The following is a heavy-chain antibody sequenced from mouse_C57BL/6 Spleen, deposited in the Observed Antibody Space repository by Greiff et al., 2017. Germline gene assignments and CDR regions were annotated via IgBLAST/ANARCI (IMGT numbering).Heavy chain of an antibody. CDR1: GYAFSSSW. CDR3: ARDPGSGYDY. V-gene: IGHV1-82*01. Sequence: VQLQQSGPELVKPGASVTISCKASGYAFSSSWMNWVKQRPGTGLEWIGRIYPGDGDTNYNGKFKGKATLTADNSSSTAYMQLSSLTSEDSAVYFCARDPGSGYDYWGQGTTLTVSS. D-gene: IGHD3-2*02. CDR2: IYPGDGDT. J-gene: IGHJ2*01.